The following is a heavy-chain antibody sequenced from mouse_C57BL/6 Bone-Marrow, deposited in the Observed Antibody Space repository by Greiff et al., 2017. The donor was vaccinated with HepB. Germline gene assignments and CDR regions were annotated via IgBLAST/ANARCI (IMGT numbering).Heavy chain of an antibody. CDR2: IWGVGST. Sequence: VKLQESGPGLVAPSQSLSITCTVSGFSFTSYGVDWVRQSPGKGLEWLGVIWGVGSTNYNSALKSRLSISKDNSKSQVFLKMNSLQTDDTAMYYCASERYAMDYWGQGTSVTVSS. CDR3: ASERYAMDY. CDR1: GFSFTSYG. V-gene: IGHV2-6*01. J-gene: IGHJ4*01.